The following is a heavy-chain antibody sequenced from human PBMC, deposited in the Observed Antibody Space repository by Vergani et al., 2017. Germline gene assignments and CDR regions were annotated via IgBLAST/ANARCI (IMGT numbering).Heavy chain of an antibody. CDR3: ARDLIENETYGRSGY. J-gene: IGHJ1*01. D-gene: IGHD6-25*01. V-gene: IGHV1-69*13. CDR2: IVPVFGTT. CDR1: GDSFRTST. Sequence: QVQLVQSGAEVKRPGSSVKVSCRASGDSFRTSTISWVRQAPGQGLEWMGRIVPVFGTTKNAQKFQGRVTITADEFTSTAYLELRSLRSDDTAVYYCARDLIENETYGRSGYWGPGTLVTVSS.